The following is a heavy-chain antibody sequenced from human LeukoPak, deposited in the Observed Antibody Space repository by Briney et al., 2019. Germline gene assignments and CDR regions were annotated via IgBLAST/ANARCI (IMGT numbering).Heavy chain of an antibody. CDR2: INSDGSST. J-gene: IGHJ4*02. Sequence: GGSLRLSCAASGFTFSSCWMHWVRQAPGKGLVWVSRINSDGSSTSYADSVRGRFTISRDNAKNTLYLQMNSLRAEDTAVYYCARGYYHYGSGTYDWGQGTLVTVSS. CDR3: ARGYYHYGSGTYD. D-gene: IGHD3-10*01. V-gene: IGHV3-74*01. CDR1: GFTFSSCW.